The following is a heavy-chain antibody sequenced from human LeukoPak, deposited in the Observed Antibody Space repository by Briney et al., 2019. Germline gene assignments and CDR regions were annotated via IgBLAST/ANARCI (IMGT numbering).Heavy chain of an antibody. J-gene: IGHJ4*02. Sequence: SETLSLTCTVSGGSISSYYWSWIRQPPGKGLEWIGYIYHSGSTRYNPSLKSRVTISVDTSKAQFSLKLSSVTAADTAVYYCARLLALENDYWGQGTLVTVSS. V-gene: IGHV4-59*08. CDR3: ARLLALENDY. D-gene: IGHD2-8*02. CDR1: GGSISSYY. CDR2: IYHSGST.